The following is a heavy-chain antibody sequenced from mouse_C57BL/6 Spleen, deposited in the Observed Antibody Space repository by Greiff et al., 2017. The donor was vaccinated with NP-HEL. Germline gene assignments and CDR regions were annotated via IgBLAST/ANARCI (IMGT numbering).Heavy chain of an antibody. Sequence: EVKVEESGGGLVQPKGSLKLSCAASGFSFTTYAMNWVRQAPGKGLEWVARIRSKSNNYATYYADSVKDRFTISRDDSESMLYLQMNNLKTEDTAMYYCVRHGYGSSYEFAYWGQGTLVTVSA. J-gene: IGHJ3*01. V-gene: IGHV10-1*01. D-gene: IGHD1-1*01. CDR2: IRSKSNNYAT. CDR1: GFSFTTYA. CDR3: VRHGYGSSYEFAY.